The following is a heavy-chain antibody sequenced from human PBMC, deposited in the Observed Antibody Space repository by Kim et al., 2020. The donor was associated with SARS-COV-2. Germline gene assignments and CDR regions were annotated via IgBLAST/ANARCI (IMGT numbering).Heavy chain of an antibody. J-gene: IGHJ5*02. V-gene: IGHV3-20*01. CDR3: ARDLYSSSNDNWFDP. D-gene: IGHD6-6*01. Sequence: DAGKGRFTISRDNAKNSLYLQMNSLRAEDTALYHCARDLYSSSNDNWFDPWGQGTLVTVSS.